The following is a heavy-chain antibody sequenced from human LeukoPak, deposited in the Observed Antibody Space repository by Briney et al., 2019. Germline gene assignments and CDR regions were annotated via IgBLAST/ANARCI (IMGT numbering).Heavy chain of an antibody. Sequence: VASVKVSCKASGYTFTSYGISWVRQAPGQGLEWMGRIIPILGIANYAQKFQGRVTITADKSTSTAYMELSSLRSEDTAVYYCARGGIAVAGHPGSIDYWGQGTLVTVSS. CDR1: GYTFTSYG. CDR3: ARGGIAVAGHPGSIDY. J-gene: IGHJ4*02. V-gene: IGHV1-69*04. CDR2: IIPILGIA. D-gene: IGHD6-19*01.